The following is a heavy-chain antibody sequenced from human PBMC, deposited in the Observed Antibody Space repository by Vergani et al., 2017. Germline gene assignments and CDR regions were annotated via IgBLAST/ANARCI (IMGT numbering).Heavy chain of an antibody. Sequence: QVQLVQSGAEVKKPGSSVKVSCKASGGTFSSYAISWVRQAPGQGLEWMGGIIPIFGTANYAQKFQGRVTMTADESTSTAYMELSSLRSEDTAVYYCARDATRYCSSTSCYNDGMDYWGQGTLVTVSS. CDR2: IIPIFGTA. CDR3: ARDATRYCSSTSCYNDGMDY. CDR1: GGTFSSYA. J-gene: IGHJ4*02. V-gene: IGHV1-69*01. D-gene: IGHD2-2*02.